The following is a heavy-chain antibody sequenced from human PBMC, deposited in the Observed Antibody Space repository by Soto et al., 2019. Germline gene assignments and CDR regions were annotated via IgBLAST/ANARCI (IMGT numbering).Heavy chain of an antibody. J-gene: IGHJ5*02. CDR1: GGTFSSYA. D-gene: IGHD3-22*01. Sequence: QVQLVQSVAEVKKPGSSVKVSCKASGGTFSSYAISWVRQAPGQGLEWMGGIIPIFGTANYAQKFQGRVTITADESTSTAYMELSSLRSEDTAVYYCARDHYYDSICYRNWFDPWGQGTLVTVSS. CDR2: IIPIFGTA. CDR3: ARDHYYDSICYRNWFDP. V-gene: IGHV1-69*01.